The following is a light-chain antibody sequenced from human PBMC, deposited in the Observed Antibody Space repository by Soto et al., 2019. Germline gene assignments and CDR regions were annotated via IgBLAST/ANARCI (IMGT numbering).Light chain of an antibody. Sequence: DIQMTQSPSTLSGSVGDRVTITCRASQTIRSWLAWYQQKPGKAHKLLIYKASTLKSGVPSRFSGSGSGTEFTLTISSLQPDDFATYYCQHYNSYSEAFGQGTKVELK. J-gene: IGKJ1*01. CDR3: QHYNSYSEA. CDR2: KAS. V-gene: IGKV1-5*03. CDR1: QTIRSW.